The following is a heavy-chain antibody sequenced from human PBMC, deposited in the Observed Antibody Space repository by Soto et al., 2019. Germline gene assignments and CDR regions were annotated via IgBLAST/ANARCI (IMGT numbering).Heavy chain of an antibody. J-gene: IGHJ4*02. CDR2: ISGRAEST. D-gene: IGHD5-12*01. V-gene: IGHV3-23*01. CDR3: AKRTDGYNVGLFDY. Sequence: EVQLLESGGGLVQPGGSLRLSCAASGFTFSDYAMSWVRQAPGKGLEWVSTISGRAESTLYADSLEGRFTISRDNSKNKLYLQMHSLRAEDTAVYYCAKRTDGYNVGLFDYWGQGTLVTVSS. CDR1: GFTFSDYA.